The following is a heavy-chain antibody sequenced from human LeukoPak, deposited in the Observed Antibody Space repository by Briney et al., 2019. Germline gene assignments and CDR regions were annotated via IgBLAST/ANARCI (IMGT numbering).Heavy chain of an antibody. Sequence: SETLSLTCAVSGASISSSNWWSWVRQPPGKGLECIGGIYHTGSTNYNPSLKSRVIISVDTSKSQFSLKLSSVTAADTAVYYCARSLYYYGSDSFDIWGRGTMVTVSS. V-gene: IGHV4-4*02. CDR2: IYHTGST. D-gene: IGHD3-10*01. CDR3: ARSLYYYGSDSFDI. CDR1: GASISSSNW. J-gene: IGHJ3*02.